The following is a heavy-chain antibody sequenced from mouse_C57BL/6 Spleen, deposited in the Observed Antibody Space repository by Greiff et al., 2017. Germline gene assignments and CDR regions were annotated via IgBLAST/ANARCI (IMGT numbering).Heavy chain of an antibody. Sequence: LVESGAELVKPGASVKLSCTASGFNIKDYYMHWVKQRTEQGLEWIGRIDTEDGETTYAPKFQGKATITADTSSNTAYLQLSRLTSEDTAVYSCAMDPAASFDYWGQGPSLTVSS. CDR3: AMDPAASFDY. J-gene: IGHJ2*02. D-gene: IGHD2-3*01. V-gene: IGHV14-2*01. CDR2: IDTEDGET. CDR1: GFNIKDYY.